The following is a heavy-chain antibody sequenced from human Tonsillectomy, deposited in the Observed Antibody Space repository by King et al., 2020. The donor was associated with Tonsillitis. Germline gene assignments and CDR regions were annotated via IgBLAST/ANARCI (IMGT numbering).Heavy chain of an antibody. CDR2: IYYTGST. V-gene: IGHV4-59*11. D-gene: IGHD6-19*01. Sequence: VQLQESGPGLVKPSETLSLTCTVSGDSISSHYWSWIRQPPGKGLEWIGHIYYTGSTNYNPSLRSRVTISVHTSKNQFSLKLSSVTAADTAVYYCARDGSGGWSDYFDYLGQGTLVTVSS. J-gene: IGHJ4*02. CDR3: ARDGSGGWSDYFDY. CDR1: GDSISSHY.